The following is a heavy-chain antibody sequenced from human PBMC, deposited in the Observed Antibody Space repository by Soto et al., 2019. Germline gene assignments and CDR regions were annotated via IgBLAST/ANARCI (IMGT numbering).Heavy chain of an antibody. D-gene: IGHD2-21*02. CDR2: MYNTGST. CDR3: ARDLWGYCGTDCYPLDV. Sequence: PSETLSLTCTVSGGSISSSNWWGWIRQPPGKGLEWIGYMYNTGSTVYNPSFKSRVTISVDTSKNQFSLKLNSVTAADTAVYYCARDLWGYCGTDCYPLDVWGQGTTVTVSS. V-gene: IGHV4-59*01. CDR1: GGSISSSNW. J-gene: IGHJ6*02.